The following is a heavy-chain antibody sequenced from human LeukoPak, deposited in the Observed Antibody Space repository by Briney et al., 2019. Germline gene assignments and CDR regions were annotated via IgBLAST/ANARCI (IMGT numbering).Heavy chain of an antibody. CDR3: ARRRQRLPRNYYYFDY. V-gene: IGHV4-34*01. J-gene: IGHJ4*02. CDR1: GGSFSGYY. CDR2: INHSGST. Sequence: SETLSLTCAVYGGSFSGYYWSWIRQPPGKGLEWIGEINHSGSTNYNPSLKSRVTISVDTSKNQFSLKLSSVTAADTAVYYCARRRQRLPRNYYYFDYWGQGTLVTVSS. D-gene: IGHD6-19*01.